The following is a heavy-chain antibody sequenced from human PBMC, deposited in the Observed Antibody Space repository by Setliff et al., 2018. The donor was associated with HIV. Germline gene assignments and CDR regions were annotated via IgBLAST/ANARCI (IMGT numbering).Heavy chain of an antibody. CDR2: IWYDGSNK. D-gene: IGHD6-13*01. CDR1: GFTFSSYG. Sequence: GGSLRLSCAASGFTFSSYGMHWVRQAPGKGLEWVAVIWYDGSNKYYADSVKGRFTISRDNSKNTLYLQMNSMRAEDTAVYYCARGGSSSWYALGRFDPWGQGTMVTVSS. CDR3: ARGGSSSWYALGRFDP. J-gene: IGHJ5*01. V-gene: IGHV3-33*01.